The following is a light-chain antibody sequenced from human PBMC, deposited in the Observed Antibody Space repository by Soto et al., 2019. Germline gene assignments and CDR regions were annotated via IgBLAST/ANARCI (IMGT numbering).Light chain of an antibody. J-gene: IGKJ1*01. CDR1: QTISTS. V-gene: IGKV1-5*03. CDR2: LAS. Sequence: IQMTHSPSTLSAFVGDRVTITCRASQTISTSLAWYQQKPGKAPKLLIYLASTLQSGVPARFSGSGSATEFTLSISSLQPDDFATYYCQQYGTSSRKFGQGTKVDIK. CDR3: QQYGTSSRK.